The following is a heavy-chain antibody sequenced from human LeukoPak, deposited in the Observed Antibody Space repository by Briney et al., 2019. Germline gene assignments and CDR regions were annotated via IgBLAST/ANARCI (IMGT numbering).Heavy chain of an antibody. CDR1: GYTFTDYY. CDR2: MNPNNGGA. J-gene: IGHJ5*02. Sequence: GASVKVSCKASGYTFTDYYMHWVRQAPGQGLEWMGWMNPNNGGANHAQKFQGRVTMTRDTSISTAYMELSRLRSDDTAVYYCARGHHCTGGSCYSNWFDPWGQGTLVTVS. D-gene: IGHD2-15*01. V-gene: IGHV1-2*02. CDR3: ARGHHCTGGSCYSNWFDP.